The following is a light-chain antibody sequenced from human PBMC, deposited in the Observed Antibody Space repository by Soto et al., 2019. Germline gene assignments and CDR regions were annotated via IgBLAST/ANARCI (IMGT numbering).Light chain of an antibody. CDR2: EVN. V-gene: IGLV2-14*01. CDR3: SSFTSTSINV. J-gene: IGLJ1*01. Sequence: QSALTQPASVSGSPGQSIAISCSGTSSDVGGYNLVSWYQQHPGKAPKLMIYEVNNRPSGVSNRFSGSKSGNTASLTISGLQAEDEADYYCSSFTSTSINVFGAGTKLTVL. CDR1: SSDVGGYNL.